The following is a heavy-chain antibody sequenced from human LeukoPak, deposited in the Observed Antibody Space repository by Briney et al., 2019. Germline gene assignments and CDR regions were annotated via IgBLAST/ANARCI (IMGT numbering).Heavy chain of an antibody. J-gene: IGHJ4*02. Sequence: ASVKVPCKASGGTFSSYAISWVRQAPGQGLECMGWISGFNGNTNSAQKFQGRVTLTTDTSTSTAYMELRSLRSDDTAVYYCARDRDGYYGGDYWGQGTLVTVSS. CDR1: GGTFSSYA. D-gene: IGHD5-24*01. CDR3: ARDRDGYYGGDY. CDR2: ISGFNGNT. V-gene: IGHV1-18*01.